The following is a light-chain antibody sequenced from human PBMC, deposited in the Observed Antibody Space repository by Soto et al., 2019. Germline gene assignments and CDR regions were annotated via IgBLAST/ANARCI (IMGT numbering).Light chain of an antibody. CDR2: DAS. J-gene: IGKJ5*01. CDR1: QSIRTD. V-gene: IGKV3-11*01. CDR3: QQRSNWRIT. Sequence: DIVMTQSPATLSVSPGESATLSCRASQSIRTDLAWYQQKSGQGPRLLIYDASTRATGIPARFSGSGSGTDFTLTISSLEPEDFAVYYCQQRSNWRITFGQGTRLEI.